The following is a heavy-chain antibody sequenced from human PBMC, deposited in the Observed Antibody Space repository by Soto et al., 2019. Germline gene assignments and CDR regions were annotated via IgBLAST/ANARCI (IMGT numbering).Heavy chain of an antibody. CDR2: ITGTSAFT. D-gene: IGHD3-16*01. CDR1: GFIFSDFQ. V-gene: IGHV3-21*01. Sequence: PGESLKISCAAPGFIFSDFQLNWVRQAPGRGLEWLSSITGTSAFTHYAGSIEGRFTSSRDNPNNLLFLQMDNLRPEDTDFYYCARDNLAFQGAFDLWGQGALVTVSS. CDR3: ARDNLAFQGAFDL. J-gene: IGHJ4*02.